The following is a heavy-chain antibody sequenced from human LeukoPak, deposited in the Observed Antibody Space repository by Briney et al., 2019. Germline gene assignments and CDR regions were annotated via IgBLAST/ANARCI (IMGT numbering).Heavy chain of an antibody. Sequence: ASETLSLTCTVSGGSISSSSYYWSWIRQPAGKGLEWIGRIYTSGSTNYNPSLKSRVTISVDTSKNQFSLKLSSVTAADTAVYYCARGDYYDSSGYPNWFDPWGQGTLVTVSS. D-gene: IGHD3-22*01. CDR3: ARGDYYDSSGYPNWFDP. CDR2: IYTSGST. CDR1: GGSISSSSYY. J-gene: IGHJ5*02. V-gene: IGHV4-61*02.